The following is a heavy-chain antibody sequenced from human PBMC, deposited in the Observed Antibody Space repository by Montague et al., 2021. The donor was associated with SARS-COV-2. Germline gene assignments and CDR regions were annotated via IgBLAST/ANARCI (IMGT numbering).Heavy chain of an antibody. V-gene: IGHV3-23*03. Sequence: SLRLSSAASGFTFNSYAMSWVRQAPGKGLEWVSIIYSGGSSTYYADSVKGRFTISRDNSKNTLYLQMNSMIAEDTAVYYCAKTHRYYNRNFDYWGQGTLVTVSS. CDR2: IYSGGSST. J-gene: IGHJ4*02. D-gene: IGHD3-22*01. CDR1: GFTFNSYA. CDR3: AKTHRYYNRNFDY.